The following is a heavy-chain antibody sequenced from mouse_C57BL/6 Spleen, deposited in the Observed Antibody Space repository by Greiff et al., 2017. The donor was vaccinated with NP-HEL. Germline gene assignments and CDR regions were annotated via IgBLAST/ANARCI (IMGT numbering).Heavy chain of an antibody. V-gene: IGHV5-17*01. CDR1: GFTFSDYG. D-gene: IGHD1-2*01. CDR2: ISSGSSTI. Sequence: EVQLVESGGGLVKPGGSLKLSCAASGFTFSDYGMHWVRQAPEKGLEWVAYISSGSSTIYYADTVKGRFTISRDTAKNTLFLQMTSLTSEDTAMYYCARSSTAREDMDGWGKGTTVTVAT. CDR3: ARSSTAREDMDG. J-gene: IGHJ4*01.